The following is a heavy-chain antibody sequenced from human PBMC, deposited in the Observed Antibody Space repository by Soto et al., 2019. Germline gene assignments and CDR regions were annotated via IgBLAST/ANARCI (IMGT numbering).Heavy chain of an antibody. J-gene: IGHJ4*02. CDR2: IWYDGSNK. V-gene: IGHV3-33*01. CDR3: ARGGGSSSWYEFGNYFDY. Sequence: GGSLRLSCAASGFTFSSYGMHWVRQAPGKGLEWVAVIWYDGSNKYYADSVKGRFTISRDNSKNTLYLQMNSLRAEDTAVYYCARGGGSSSWYEFGNYFDYWGQGTLVTVSS. D-gene: IGHD6-13*01. CDR1: GFTFSSYG.